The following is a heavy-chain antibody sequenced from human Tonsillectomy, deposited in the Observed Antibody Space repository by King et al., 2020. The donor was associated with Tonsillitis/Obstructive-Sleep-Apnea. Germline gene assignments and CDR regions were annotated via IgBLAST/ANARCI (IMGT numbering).Heavy chain of an antibody. J-gene: IGHJ3*02. CDR1: GYSFTNYW. Sequence: VQLVQSGAEVKKPGESLKISCKGSGYSFTNYWIGWVRQMPGRGLEWIGLIYPADSDTRYIPSFQGQVTISADKSISTAYLQWRSLKASDTAIYYCARQIHEDGGNSEHDAFNIWGQGTMVTVSS. CDR3: ARQIHEDGGNSEHDAFNI. CDR2: IYPADSDT. D-gene: IGHD4-23*01. V-gene: IGHV5-51*01.